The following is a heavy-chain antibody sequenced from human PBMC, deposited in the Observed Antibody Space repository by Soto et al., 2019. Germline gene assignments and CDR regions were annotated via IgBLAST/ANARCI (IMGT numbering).Heavy chain of an antibody. CDR2: ISSSSRYT. CDR1: GFTFSDYY. CDR3: ARWGGARWGDYYYGMDV. Sequence: PGGALRLSCASSGFTFSDYYMSWIRPAQGEGLKWVSYISSSSRYTNYADSVKGRFTIARDNAKNSLYLQMNSLRAEETAVYYCARWGGARWGDYYYGMDVWGQGTTVTVSS. D-gene: IGHD1-26*01. V-gene: IGHV3-11*06. J-gene: IGHJ6*02.